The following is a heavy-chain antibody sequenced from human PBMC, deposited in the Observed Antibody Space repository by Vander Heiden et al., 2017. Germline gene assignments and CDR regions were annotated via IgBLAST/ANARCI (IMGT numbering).Heavy chain of an antibody. CDR1: GFTFSRYA. D-gene: IGHD3-10*01. CDR2: ISGSGGST. Sequence: EVQLLESGGGLVQPGGSLRLSCAASGFTFSRYAMSWVRQAPGKGLEWVSAISGSGGSTYDAYAVKGRFTISRYNSKNTLYLQMKRMREADAAVYYFAKDRGGPRGWFDPRGQGTIVTVFS. J-gene: IGHJ5*02. V-gene: IGHV3-23*01. CDR3: AKDRGGPRGWFDP.